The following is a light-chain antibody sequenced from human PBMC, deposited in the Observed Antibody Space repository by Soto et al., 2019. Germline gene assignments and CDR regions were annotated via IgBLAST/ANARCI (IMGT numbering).Light chain of an antibody. V-gene: IGKV3-20*01. J-gene: IGKJ1*01. CDR2: GAS. Sequence: VLTQSPGTLALSRGERATLSCRASQSVSSSYLAWYQHRPGQAPRLLIFGASSRATGIPDRVSGTGSGTDFTLTISRLEPEDFAVYYCQQYGNSPWTFGQGTKVDIK. CDR1: QSVSSSY. CDR3: QQYGNSPWT.